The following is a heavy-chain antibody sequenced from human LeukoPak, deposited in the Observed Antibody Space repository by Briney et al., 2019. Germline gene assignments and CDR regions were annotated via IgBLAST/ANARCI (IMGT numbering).Heavy chain of an antibody. CDR1: GYTFTSYG. V-gene: IGHV1-18*01. D-gene: IGHD6-19*01. J-gene: IGHJ4*02. CDR2: ISAYNGNT. CDR3: ATPLLAVAGSFDY. Sequence: GASVKVSCKASGYTFTSYGISWVRQAPGQGLEWMGWISAYNGNTNYAQKFQGRVTMTEDTSTDTAYMELSSLRSEDTAVYYCATPLLAVAGSFDYWGQGTLVTVSS.